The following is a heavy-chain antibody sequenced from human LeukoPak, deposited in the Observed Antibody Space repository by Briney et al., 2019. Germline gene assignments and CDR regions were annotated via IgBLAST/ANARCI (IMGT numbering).Heavy chain of an antibody. CDR1: GFTFSSYA. CDR2: ISYDGSNK. D-gene: IGHD2-2*01. Sequence: GGSLRLSCAASGFTFSSYAMHWVRQAPGKGLECVAVISYDGSNKYYADSVKGRFTISRDNSKNTLYLQMNSLRAEDTAVYYCARDGHCSSTSCYPDYWGQGTLVTVPS. V-gene: IGHV3-30-3*01. CDR3: ARDGHCSSTSCYPDY. J-gene: IGHJ4*02.